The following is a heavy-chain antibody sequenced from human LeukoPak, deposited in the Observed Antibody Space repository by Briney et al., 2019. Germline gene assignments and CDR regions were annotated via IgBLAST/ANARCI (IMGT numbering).Heavy chain of an antibody. D-gene: IGHD6-13*01. J-gene: IGHJ4*02. V-gene: IGHV3-23*01. Sequence: GGSLRLSCAASSFTFSSYAMTWVRQAPGKGLEWVSAISGSGSTTSYADSVKGRFIISRDNSKNTLDLQMNSLRAEDTAVYYCARDLMGIAYRGAFYYWGQGTLVTVSS. CDR1: SFTFSSYA. CDR3: ARDLMGIAYRGAFYY. CDR2: ISGSGSTT.